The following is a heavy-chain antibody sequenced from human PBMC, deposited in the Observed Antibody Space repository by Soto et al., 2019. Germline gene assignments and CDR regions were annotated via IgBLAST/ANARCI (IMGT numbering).Heavy chain of an antibody. CDR2: IIPIFGTA. CDR3: ARGDIVVVVAATRYYYYGMDV. Sequence: VQLLESGGGLVQPGGSLRLSCAASGFTFSSYAISWVRQAPGQGLEWMGGIIPIFGTANYAQKFQGRVTITADESTSTAYMELSSLRSEDTAVYYCARGDIVVVVAATRYYYYGMDVWGQGTTVTVSS. V-gene: IGHV1-69*01. D-gene: IGHD2-15*01. CDR1: GFTFSSYA. J-gene: IGHJ6*02.